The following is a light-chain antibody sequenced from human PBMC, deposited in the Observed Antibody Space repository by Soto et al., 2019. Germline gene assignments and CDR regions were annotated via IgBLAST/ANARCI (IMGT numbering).Light chain of an antibody. CDR3: QQYDNLLLT. Sequence: IQMTQSPSSLSASLGDSVTITCQASHDISNYLNWYQQKPGKAPKLLIYDVSNLEAGVPSRFSGSGSVTDFVFTISNLQPEDIATYYCQQYDNLLLTFGGGTKVEIK. CDR2: DVS. CDR1: HDISNY. V-gene: IGKV1-33*01. J-gene: IGKJ4*02.